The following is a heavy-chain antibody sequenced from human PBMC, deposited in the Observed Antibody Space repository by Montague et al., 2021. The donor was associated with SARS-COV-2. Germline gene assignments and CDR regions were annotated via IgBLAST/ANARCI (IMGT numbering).Heavy chain of an antibody. CDR3: ARWDPQTLTLIGLRGKSASDY. CDR2: INHSGAT. V-gene: IGHV4-34*01. D-gene: IGHD4-23*01. Sequence: ETLSLTCAVYGGSFSGYYWTWIRQSPGKGLEWIAEINHSGATNYNFNPSLRSRVTISVDTSKSQSSLKLSSVTAADTGVYYCARWDPQTLTLIGLRGKSASDYWGQGTLVTVSS. CDR1: GGSFSGYY. J-gene: IGHJ4*02.